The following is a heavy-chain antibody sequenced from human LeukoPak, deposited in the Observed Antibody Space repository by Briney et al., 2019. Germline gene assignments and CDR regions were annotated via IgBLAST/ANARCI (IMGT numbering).Heavy chain of an antibody. J-gene: IGHJ3*02. CDR1: GYTFRNFA. CDR3: AGVVVPAAQYPEDAFDI. V-gene: IGHV1-18*01. CDR2: ISAYNGNT. D-gene: IGHD2-2*01. Sequence: ASVKVSCKTSGYTFRNFAINWVRQAPGQGLEWMGWISAYNGNTNYAQKFQGRVTMTTDTSTSAAYMELRSLRSDDTAVYYCAGVVVPAAQYPEDAFDIWGQGTMVTVSS.